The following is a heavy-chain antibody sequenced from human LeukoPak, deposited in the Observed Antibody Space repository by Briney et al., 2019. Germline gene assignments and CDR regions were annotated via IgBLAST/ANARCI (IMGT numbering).Heavy chain of an antibody. Sequence: PGGSLRLSCAASGFTFSSYAMSWVRQAPGKGLEWVSAISGSGGSTYYADSVKGRFTISRDNSKHTLYLQMNSLRAEDTAVYYCAKDNYDSSGYYLVRAGYWGQGTLVTVSS. CDR2: ISGSGGST. J-gene: IGHJ4*02. CDR1: GFTFSSYA. CDR3: AKDNYDSSGYYLVRAGY. V-gene: IGHV3-23*01. D-gene: IGHD3-22*01.